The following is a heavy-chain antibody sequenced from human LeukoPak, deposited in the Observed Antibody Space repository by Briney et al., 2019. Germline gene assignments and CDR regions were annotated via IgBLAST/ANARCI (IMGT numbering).Heavy chain of an antibody. D-gene: IGHD3-22*01. Sequence: GGSLRLSCAASGFTFSSYAMSWVRQAPGKGLEWVSAISGSGGSTYYADSVKGRFTISRDSSKNTLYLQMNSLRAEDTAVYYCAKDVKNLYYYDSSGYYPQGYYYYYMDVWGKGTTVTVSS. J-gene: IGHJ6*03. CDR1: GFTFSSYA. V-gene: IGHV3-23*01. CDR2: ISGSGGST. CDR3: AKDVKNLYYYDSSGYYPQGYYYYYMDV.